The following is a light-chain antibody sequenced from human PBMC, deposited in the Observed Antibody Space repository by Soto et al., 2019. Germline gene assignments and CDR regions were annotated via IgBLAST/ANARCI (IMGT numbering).Light chain of an antibody. J-gene: IGKJ4*01. Sequence: EIVLTQSPATLSLSPGERATLSCRASQSIGTYLAWYQQQPGQAPRLLIYDASKRATGIPARFSGSGSATYFTLTISGLEAEDFAFFYCQERSNWPKVTVGGGTKVEIK. CDR1: QSIGTY. V-gene: IGKV3-11*01. CDR3: QERSNWPKVT. CDR2: DAS.